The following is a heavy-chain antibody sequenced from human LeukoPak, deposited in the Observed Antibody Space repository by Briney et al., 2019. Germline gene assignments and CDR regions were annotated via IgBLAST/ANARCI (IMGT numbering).Heavy chain of an antibody. CDR1: GGTFSSYA. V-gene: IGHV1-18*01. D-gene: IGHD3-3*01. J-gene: IGHJ6*03. CDR3: ARGDFWSGYYSHYYMDV. Sequence: ASVKVSCKASGGTFSSYAISWVRQAPGQGLEWMGWISAYNGNTNYAQKLQGRVTMTTDTSTSTAYMELRSLRSDDTAVYYCARGDFWSGYYSHYYMDVWGKGTTVTVSS. CDR2: ISAYNGNT.